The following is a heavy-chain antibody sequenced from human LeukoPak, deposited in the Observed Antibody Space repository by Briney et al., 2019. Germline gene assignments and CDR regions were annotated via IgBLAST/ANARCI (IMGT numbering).Heavy chain of an antibody. Sequence: GTSLRLSCAAFGFTFSQYAMHWVRQAPGKGLEWVAVMSYDGFVQYYADSVTGRFTISRDNSKNTLYLQMNSLRPDDTAFYYCAKVMVTVVTTSKLDSWGQGTLVTVSS. CDR2: MSYDGFVQ. D-gene: IGHD4-23*01. V-gene: IGHV3-30*18. J-gene: IGHJ4*02. CDR1: GFTFSQYA. CDR3: AKVMVTVVTTSKLDS.